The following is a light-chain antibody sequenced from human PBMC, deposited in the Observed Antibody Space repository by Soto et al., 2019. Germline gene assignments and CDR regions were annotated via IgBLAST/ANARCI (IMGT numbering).Light chain of an antibody. CDR1: SSDVGSHNC. J-gene: IGLJ1*01. V-gene: IGLV2-14*03. CDR2: DVS. CDR3: SSCTRSNTFV. Sequence: QSLLSQPAPVSASPGHSITISCTGTSSDVGSHNCASCYQQHPGMAPKLMIYDVSNRPSGVSYRFSGSKSGNTASLTISGLQAEHEADYYSSSCTRSNTFVFGTRTKFTVL.